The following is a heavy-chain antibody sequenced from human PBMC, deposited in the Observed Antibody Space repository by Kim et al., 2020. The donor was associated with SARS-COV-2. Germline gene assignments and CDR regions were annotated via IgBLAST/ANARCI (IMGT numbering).Heavy chain of an antibody. CDR2: IWYDGSNK. J-gene: IGHJ6*02. Sequence: GGSLRLSCAASGFTFSSYGMHWVRQAPGKGLEWVAVIWYDGSNKYYADSVKGRFTISRDNSKNTLYLQMNSLRAEDTAVYYCAKALSSWPFYGMDVWGQGTTVTVSS. D-gene: IGHD6-13*01. CDR3: AKALSSWPFYGMDV. CDR1: GFTFSSYG. V-gene: IGHV3-33*06.